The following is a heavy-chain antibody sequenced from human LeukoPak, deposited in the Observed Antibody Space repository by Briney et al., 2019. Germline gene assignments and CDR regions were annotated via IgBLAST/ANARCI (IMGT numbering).Heavy chain of an antibody. J-gene: IGHJ5*02. CDR3: ARSPKGATTGWFAP. CDR2: INAGNGNT. V-gene: IGHV1-3*01. D-gene: IGHD1-26*01. Sequence: ASVKVSCKASGNTFTSYAMHWVRQAPGQRLEWMGWINAGNGNTKYSQKFQGRVTITRDTSASTAYMELSSLRSEDTAVYYCARSPKGATTGWFAPWGQGTLVTVSS. CDR1: GNTFTSYA.